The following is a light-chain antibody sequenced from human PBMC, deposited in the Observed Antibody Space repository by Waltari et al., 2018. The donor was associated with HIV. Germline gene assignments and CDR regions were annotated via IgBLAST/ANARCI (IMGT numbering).Light chain of an antibody. Sequence: SSELTQDPSVSVALGQTVRITCQGDSLSSYYASWYKQKSGQAPVVVVFGRNYRPSGIPARFSGSSSGNTATLTITGAQADDEADYYCHSRDSSGSHVVFGGGTKVTVL. CDR1: SLSSYY. J-gene: IGLJ2*01. CDR3: HSRDSSGSHVV. CDR2: GRN. V-gene: IGLV3-19*01.